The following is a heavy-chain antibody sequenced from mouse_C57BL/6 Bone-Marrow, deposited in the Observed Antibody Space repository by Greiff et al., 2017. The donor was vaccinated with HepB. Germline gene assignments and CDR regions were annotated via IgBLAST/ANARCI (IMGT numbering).Heavy chain of an antibody. CDR2: ISSGGSYT. V-gene: IGHV5-6*01. CDR1: GFTFSSYG. D-gene: IGHD2-4*01. J-gene: IGHJ3*01. Sequence: EVQLVESGGDLVKPGGSLKLSCAASGFTFSSYGMSWVRQTPDKRLEWVATISSGGSYTYYPDSVKGRFTISRDNAKNTLYLQMSSLKSEDTAMYYCARHDYDEVLAYWGQGTLVTVSA. CDR3: ARHDYDEVLAY.